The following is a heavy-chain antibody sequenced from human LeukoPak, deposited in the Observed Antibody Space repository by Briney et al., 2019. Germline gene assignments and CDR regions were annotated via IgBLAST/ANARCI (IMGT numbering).Heavy chain of an antibody. Sequence: SETLSLTCAVYGGSFSGYYWSWIRQPPGKGLEWIGKINHSGSTNYNPSLKSRVTISVDTSKNQFSLKLSSVTAADTAVYYCARPPFSYYGSGGYFDYWGQGTLVTVSS. D-gene: IGHD3-10*01. CDR1: GGSFSGYY. J-gene: IGHJ4*02. CDR2: INHSGST. V-gene: IGHV4-34*01. CDR3: ARPPFSYYGSGGYFDY.